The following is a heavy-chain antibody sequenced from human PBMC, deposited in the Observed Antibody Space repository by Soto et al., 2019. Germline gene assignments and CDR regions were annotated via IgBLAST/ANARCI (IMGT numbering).Heavy chain of an antibody. D-gene: IGHD5-12*01. V-gene: IGHV3-30*18. CDR1: GFTFSSYG. Sequence: GGSLRLSCAASGFTFSSYGMHWVRQAPGKGLEWVAVISYDGSNKYYADSVKGRFTISRDNSKNTLYLQMNSLRAEDTAVYYCAKDGGYDYGGYYYYGMDVRGQGTTVTVSS. J-gene: IGHJ6*02. CDR3: AKDGGYDYGGYYYYGMDV. CDR2: ISYDGSNK.